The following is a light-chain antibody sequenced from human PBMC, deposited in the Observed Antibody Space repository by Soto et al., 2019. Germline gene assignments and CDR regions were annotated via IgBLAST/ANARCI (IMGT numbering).Light chain of an antibody. CDR1: RSVSNN. V-gene: IGKV3-15*01. Sequence: EIVMTQSPATLSVSPGERATLSCRASRSVSNNLAWYQQKPGQAPRLLIYFASTRATGIPARFSGSGSGTHSTLTITILQSEDVAVYYCQHYYECPLTFGGGTKVETK. CDR3: QHYYECPLT. J-gene: IGKJ4*01. CDR2: FAS.